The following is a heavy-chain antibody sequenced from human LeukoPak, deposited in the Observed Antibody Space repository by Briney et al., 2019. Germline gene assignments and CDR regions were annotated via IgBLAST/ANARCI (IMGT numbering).Heavy chain of an antibody. D-gene: IGHD3-22*01. CDR3: ARDRGSSGPFDY. CDR1: GFTFSSYS. Sequence: GGSLRLSCAASGFTFSSYSMNWVRQAPGKGLEWVSSISSSSSYIYYADSVKGRFTISRDNAKNSLYLQMYSLRAEDTAVYYCARDRGSSGPFDYWGQGTLVTVSS. CDR2: ISSSSSYI. V-gene: IGHV3-21*01. J-gene: IGHJ4*02.